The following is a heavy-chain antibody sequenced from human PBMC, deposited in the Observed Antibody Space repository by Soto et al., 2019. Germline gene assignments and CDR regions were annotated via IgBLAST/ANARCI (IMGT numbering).Heavy chain of an antibody. CDR3: ARVPPRDVGLTGIMDV. Sequence: QVQLVQSGAEVKKPGSSVKVSCKASGGTFSSYAISWVRQAPGPGLEWMGGIIPIFGTANYAQKFQGRVTITADESTSTAYMELSSLRSEDTAVYYCARVPPRDVGLTGIMDVWGQGTTVTVSS. D-gene: IGHD3-10*01. J-gene: IGHJ6*02. V-gene: IGHV1-69*01. CDR2: IIPIFGTA. CDR1: GGTFSSYA.